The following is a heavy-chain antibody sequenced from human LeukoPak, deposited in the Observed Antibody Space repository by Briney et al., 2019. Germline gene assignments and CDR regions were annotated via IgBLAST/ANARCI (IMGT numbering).Heavy chain of an antibody. CDR1: GFTFVSYG. CDR3: AIMHGYYDGSGYWVQ. V-gene: IGHV3-23*01. Sequence: WGSLTLSCAASGFTFVSYGMSWVRQPPGKGLEWVSFITDHADRTSYADSVEGRFTISRDNPRNTLYIQMNSLREEDTALYYCAIMHGYYDGSGYWVQWGQGTLVTVSS. CDR2: ITDHADRT. J-gene: IGHJ1*01. D-gene: IGHD3-22*01.